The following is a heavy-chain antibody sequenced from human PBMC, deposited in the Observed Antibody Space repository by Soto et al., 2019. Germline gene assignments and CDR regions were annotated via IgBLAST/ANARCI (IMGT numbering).Heavy chain of an antibody. Sequence: PGESLKISCKASGYIFIDYWIDWVRQMPGKGLEWMGIVYPRDSDTRYSPSFQGQVTISADRSTGTAFLQWRSLKASDTALYYCAGPPLPGYSIHFNSWGQGTLVTVSS. V-gene: IGHV5-51*01. CDR1: GYIFIDYW. CDR2: VYPRDSDT. J-gene: IGHJ4*02. CDR3: AGPPLPGYSIHFNS. D-gene: IGHD2-15*01.